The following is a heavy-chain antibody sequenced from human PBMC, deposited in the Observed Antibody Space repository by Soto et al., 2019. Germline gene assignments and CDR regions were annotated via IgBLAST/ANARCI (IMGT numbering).Heavy chain of an antibody. V-gene: IGHV1-18*04. CDR2: SKVDSGYT. CDR3: ATSYDTGFDP. CDR1: GYPFIKYG. J-gene: IGHJ5*02. D-gene: IGHD3-9*01. Sequence: QLQLVQSAAEVKKPGASVRVSCKAYGYPFIKYGISWIRQAPEQGLEWRGWSKVDSGYTNYAQKFQGRVTMTADTSSDTAFMELRSLRLHDTAVYFCATSYDTGFDPWGQGTLVSVSS.